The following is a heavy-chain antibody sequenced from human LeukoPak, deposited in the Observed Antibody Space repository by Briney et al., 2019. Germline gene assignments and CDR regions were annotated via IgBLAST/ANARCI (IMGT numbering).Heavy chain of an antibody. CDR2: ISGSGGST. D-gene: IGHD5-24*01. Sequence: GGSLRLSCAASGFTFSSYAMSWVRQAPGRGLEWVSAISGSGGSTYYADSVKGRFTISRDNSKNTLYLQMNSLRAEDTAVYYCAKDPTATIKWEYDYWGQGTLVTVSS. CDR3: AKDPTATIKWEYDY. CDR1: GFTFSSYA. J-gene: IGHJ4*02. V-gene: IGHV3-23*01.